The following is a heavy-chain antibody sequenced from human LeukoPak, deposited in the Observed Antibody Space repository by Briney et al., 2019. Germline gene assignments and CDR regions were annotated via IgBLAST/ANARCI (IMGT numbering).Heavy chain of an antibody. D-gene: IGHD2-2*01. Sequence: PGGSLRLSCAASGFTFSSYAMSWVRQAPGKGLEWVSVISGSGGSTYYADSVKGRFTISRDNSKNTLYLQMNSLRAEDTAVYYCAKASLVVPAAMYDYWGQGTLVTVSS. CDR1: GFTFSSYA. CDR2: ISGSGGST. J-gene: IGHJ4*02. V-gene: IGHV3-23*01. CDR3: AKASLVVPAAMYDY.